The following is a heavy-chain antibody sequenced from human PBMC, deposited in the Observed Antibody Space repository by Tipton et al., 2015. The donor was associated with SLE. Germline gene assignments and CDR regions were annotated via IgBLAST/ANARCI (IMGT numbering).Heavy chain of an antibody. CDR1: GGSISSHY. CDR3: ARGPSGDYYYYMDV. Sequence: TLSLTCTVSGGSISSHYWSWFRQPPGKGLEWIGYIYYSGNANYNPSLKSRVTISVDTSKNQVSLKLSSVTAADTATYYCARGPSGDYYYYMDVWGNGTTVTVSS. D-gene: IGHD3-3*01. J-gene: IGHJ6*03. V-gene: IGHV4-59*11. CDR2: IYYSGNA.